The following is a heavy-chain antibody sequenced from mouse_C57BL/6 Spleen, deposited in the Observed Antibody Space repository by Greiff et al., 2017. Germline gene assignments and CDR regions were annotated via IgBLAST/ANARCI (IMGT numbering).Heavy chain of an antibody. CDR2: IDPEDGDT. CDR1: GFNIKDYY. CDR3: STGILGAPGAD. J-gene: IGHJ3*01. D-gene: IGHD3-3*01. Sequence: EVQLQQSGAELVRPGASVKLSCTASGFNIKDYYLHWVKQRPEQGLEWLGRIDPEDGDTEYAPQFQGKATMTADTSSNTAYLPLSSLTSEDKAVYYCSTGILGAPGADGGKGTMVTVSA. V-gene: IGHV14-1*01.